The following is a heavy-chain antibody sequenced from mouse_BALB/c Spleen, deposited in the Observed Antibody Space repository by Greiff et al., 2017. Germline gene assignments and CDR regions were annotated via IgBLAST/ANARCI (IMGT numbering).Heavy chain of an antibody. V-gene: IGHV3-2*02. CDR3: ARWYGNYGFAY. Sequence: EVKLLESGPGLVKPSQSLSLTCTVTGYSITSDYAWNWIRQFPGNKLEWMGYISYSGSTSYNPSLKSRISITRDTSKNQFFLQLNSVTTEDTATYYCARWYGNYGFAYWGQGTLVTVSA. D-gene: IGHD2-10*02. CDR2: ISYSGST. CDR1: GYSITSDYA. J-gene: IGHJ3*01.